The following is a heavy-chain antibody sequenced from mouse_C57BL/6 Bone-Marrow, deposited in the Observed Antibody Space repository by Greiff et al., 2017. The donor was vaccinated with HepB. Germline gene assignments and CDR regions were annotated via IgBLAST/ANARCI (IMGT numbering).Heavy chain of an antibody. CDR2: ISYDGSN. CDR1: GYSITSGYY. CDR3: ARAKSTGDAMDY. D-gene: IGHD4-1*02. V-gene: IGHV3-6*01. J-gene: IGHJ4*01. Sequence: DVQLQESGPGLVKPSQSLSLTCSVTGYSITSGYYWNWIRRFPGNKLEWMGYISYDGSNNYNPSLKNRISITRDTSKNQFFLKLDSVTTEDTATYYCARAKSTGDAMDYWGQGTSVTVSS.